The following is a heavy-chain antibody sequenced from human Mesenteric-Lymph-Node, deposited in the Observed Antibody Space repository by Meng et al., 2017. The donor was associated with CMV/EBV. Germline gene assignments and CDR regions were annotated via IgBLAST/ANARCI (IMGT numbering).Heavy chain of an antibody. D-gene: IGHD5-24*01. CDR3: ASSPRWLSDY. Sequence: GESLKISCAASGFTVSSNYMSWVRQAPGKGLEWVSYISSSGSTIYYADSVKGRFTISRDNAKNSLYLQMNSLRAEDTAVYYCASSPRWLSDYWGQGTLVTVSS. CDR1: GFTVSSNY. J-gene: IGHJ4*02. V-gene: IGHV3-11*04. CDR2: ISSSGSTI.